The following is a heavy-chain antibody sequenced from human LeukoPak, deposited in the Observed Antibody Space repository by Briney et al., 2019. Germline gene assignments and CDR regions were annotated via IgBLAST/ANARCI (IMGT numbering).Heavy chain of an antibody. CDR1: GYTFTGYY. CDR3: ALPRWYQLLHDFGVHNYGMDV. J-gene: IGHJ6*02. D-gene: IGHD2-2*01. V-gene: IGHV1-2*02. CDR2: INPNSGGT. Sequence: GASVKVSCKASGYTFTGYYVHWVRQAPGQGLEWMGWINPNSGGTNYAQKFQGRVTMTRDTSISTAYMELSRLRSDDTAVYYCALPRWYQLLHDFGVHNYGMDVWGQGTTVTVSS.